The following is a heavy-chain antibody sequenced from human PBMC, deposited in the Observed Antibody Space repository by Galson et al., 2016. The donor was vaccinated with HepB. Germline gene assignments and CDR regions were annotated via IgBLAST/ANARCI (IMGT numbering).Heavy chain of an antibody. D-gene: IGHD1-14*01. V-gene: IGHV1-8*01. Sequence: SVKVSCKASGYTFSNYDITWARQATGQGLEWMGWMNPSSGNTGYAQKFQGRVTMTRNTSISTAFMELSSLTSEDTAIYYCARGIRNLLYSDYWAQGTLVTVSS. CDR1: GYTFSNYD. CDR2: MNPSSGNT. J-gene: IGHJ4*02. CDR3: ARGIRNLLYSDY.